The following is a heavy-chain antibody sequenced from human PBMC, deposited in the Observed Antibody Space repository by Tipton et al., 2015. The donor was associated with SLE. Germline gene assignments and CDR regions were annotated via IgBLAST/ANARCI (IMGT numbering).Heavy chain of an antibody. CDR3: TRDPRGGDAFDI. Sequence: TLSLTCAVSGGSFSSYHWGWIRQTPGKGLEWIGEINHSGSTNYNPSLKSRVTLSLDTSGTQLSLRLTSVTAADTAMYYCTRDPRGGDAFDIWGQGTMVTVSS. J-gene: IGHJ3*02. D-gene: IGHD3-10*01. V-gene: IGHV4-34*01. CDR1: GGSFSSYH. CDR2: INHSGST.